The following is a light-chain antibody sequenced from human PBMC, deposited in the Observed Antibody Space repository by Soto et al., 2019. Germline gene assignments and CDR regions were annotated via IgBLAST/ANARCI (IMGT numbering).Light chain of an antibody. CDR3: AAWDDSLNGHVV. V-gene: IGLV2-14*01. Sequence: QSALTQPASVSGSPGQSITISCTGTSSDVGGYKYVSWYQQHPDKAPKLIIFEVSNRPSGVPDRFSGSKSGTSASLAISGLQSEDEADYYCAAWDDSLNGHVVFGGGTKLTVL. CDR1: SSDVGGYKY. J-gene: IGLJ2*01. CDR2: EVS.